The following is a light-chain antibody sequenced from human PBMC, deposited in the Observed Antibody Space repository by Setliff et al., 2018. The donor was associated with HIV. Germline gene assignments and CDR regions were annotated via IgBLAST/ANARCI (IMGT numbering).Light chain of an antibody. V-gene: IGLV3-21*02. Sequence: LTQPPSVSVAPGETARIACGGNNIGSKSVHWYQQKPGQAPVLVVYDVNDRPLGIPERFSGSNSGNTATLTINRVEAGDEADYYCQVWDSSSDHPFVFGSGT. CDR1: NIGSKS. J-gene: IGLJ1*01. CDR2: DVN. CDR3: QVWDSSSDHPFV.